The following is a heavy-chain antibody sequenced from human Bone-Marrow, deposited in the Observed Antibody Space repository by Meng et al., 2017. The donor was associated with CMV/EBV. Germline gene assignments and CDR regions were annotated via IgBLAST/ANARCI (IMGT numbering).Heavy chain of an antibody. V-gene: IGHV1-69*01. CDR1: GGTISIYH. CDR3: ARGVLFGEAGPVLDY. J-gene: IGHJ4*02. D-gene: IGHD3-16*01. CDR2: IIPIFGTA. Sequence: SGGVGRKPGSSVIVSCKAAGGTISIYHISWVRQAPGQGIEWMGGIIPIFGTASYAQQFQGRVTITADESTSTAYMELGSLRSEDTAVYYCARGVLFGEAGPVLDYWGQGTLVTVSS.